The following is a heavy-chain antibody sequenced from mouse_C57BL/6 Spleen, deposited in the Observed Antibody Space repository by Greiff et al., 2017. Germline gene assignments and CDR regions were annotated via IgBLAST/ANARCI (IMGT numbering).Heavy chain of an antibody. D-gene: IGHD4-1*01. V-gene: IGHV3-6*01. CDR3: ARARTGSFDY. J-gene: IGHJ2*01. CDR1: GYSITSGYY. CDR2: ISYDGSN. Sequence: EVKLMESGPGLVKPSQSLSLTCSVTGYSITSGYYWNWIRQFPGNKLEWMGYISYDGSNNYNPSLKNLISITRDTSKNQFFLKLNSVTTEDTATYYCARARTGSFDYWGQGTTLTVSS.